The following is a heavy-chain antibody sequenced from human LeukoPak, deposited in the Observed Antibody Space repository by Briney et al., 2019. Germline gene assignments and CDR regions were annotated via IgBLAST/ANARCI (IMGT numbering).Heavy chain of an antibody. V-gene: IGHV4-30-4*01. D-gene: IGHD6-13*01. CDR1: GGSISSGDYY. J-gene: IGHJ6*04. Sequence: SETLSLTCTVSGGSISSGDYYWSWIRQPPGKGLEWIGYIYYSGSTYYNPSLKSRVTISVDTSKNQFSLKLSSVTAADTAVYYCARVKQQLGYYYYGMDVWGKGTTVTVSS. CDR2: IYYSGST. CDR3: ARVKQQLGYYYYGMDV.